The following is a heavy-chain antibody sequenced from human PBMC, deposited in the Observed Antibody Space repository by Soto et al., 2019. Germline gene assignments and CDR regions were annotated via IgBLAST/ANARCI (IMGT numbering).Heavy chain of an antibody. D-gene: IGHD2-15*01. V-gene: IGHV3-23*01. CDR2: ISGSGGST. CDR3: ATGFSSSGAFDI. Sequence: PGGSLRLSCAASGFTFSSYAMSWVRQAPGKGLEWVSAISGSGGSTYYADSVKGRFTISRDNSKNTLYLQMNSLRAEDTAVYYCATGFSSSGAFDIWGQGTMVTVSS. CDR1: GFTFSSYA. J-gene: IGHJ3*02.